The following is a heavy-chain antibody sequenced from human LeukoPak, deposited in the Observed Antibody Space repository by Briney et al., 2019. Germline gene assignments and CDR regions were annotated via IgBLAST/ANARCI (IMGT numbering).Heavy chain of an antibody. CDR3: ARGQRIHCSSTSCHFPYYYYYGMDV. Sequence: SVKVSCKASGGTFSSYAISWVRQAPGQGLEWMGGIIPIFGTANYAQKFQGRVTITADESTSTAYMELSSLRSEDTAVYYCARGQRIHCSSTSCHFPYYYYYGMDVWGQGTTVTVSS. D-gene: IGHD2-2*01. CDR1: GGTFSSYA. J-gene: IGHJ6*02. CDR2: IIPIFGTA. V-gene: IGHV1-69*13.